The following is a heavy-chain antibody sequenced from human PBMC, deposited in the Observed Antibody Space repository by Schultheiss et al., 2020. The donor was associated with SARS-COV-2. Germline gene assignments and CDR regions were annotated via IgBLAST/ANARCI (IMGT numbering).Heavy chain of an antibody. CDR3: AKEVAATGLFYYGMDV. Sequence: ESLKISCAASGFTFSSYGMHWVRQAPGKGLEWVTNIKQDGVEKYYVDSLKGRFTISRDNSGNTLFLQMNALRPEDTAVYYCAKEVAATGLFYYGMDVWGQGTTVTVAS. CDR2: IKQDGVEK. CDR1: GFTFSSYG. V-gene: IGHV3-30*02. J-gene: IGHJ6*02. D-gene: IGHD1-1*01.